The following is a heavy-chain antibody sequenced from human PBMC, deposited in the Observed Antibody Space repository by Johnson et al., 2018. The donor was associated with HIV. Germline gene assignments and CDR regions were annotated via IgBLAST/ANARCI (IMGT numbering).Heavy chain of an antibody. J-gene: IGHJ3*02. V-gene: IGHV3-NL1*01. CDR1: GFTFSSYG. Sequence: QMLLVESGGGLVQPGRSLKLSCAASGFTFSSYGMHWVRQAPGKGLERVALLYSGGSTYYADSVKGRFTISRDNSKNTLYLQMNSLRAEDTAVYYCAKDAYCSGGRCYGFGAFDIWGQGTMVTVSS. D-gene: IGHD2-15*01. CDR3: AKDAYCSGGRCYGFGAFDI. CDR2: LYSGGST.